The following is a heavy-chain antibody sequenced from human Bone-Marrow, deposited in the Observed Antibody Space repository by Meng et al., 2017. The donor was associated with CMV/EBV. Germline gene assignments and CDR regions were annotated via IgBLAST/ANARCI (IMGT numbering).Heavy chain of an antibody. J-gene: IGHJ6*02. CDR3: AKDMVVSGYYYYYGMDV. V-gene: IGHV3-48*04. CDR2: ISSSGSTI. CDR1: GFTFSSYS. Sequence: GESLKISCAASGFTFSSYSMNWVRQAPGKGLEWVSYISSSGSTIYYADSVKGRFTISRDNAKNSLYLQMNSLRAEDTAVYYCAKDMVVSGYYYYYGMDVWGQGTTVTVSS. D-gene: IGHD2-15*01.